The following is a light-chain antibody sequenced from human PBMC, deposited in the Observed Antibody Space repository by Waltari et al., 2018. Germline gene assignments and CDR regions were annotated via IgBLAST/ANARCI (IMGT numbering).Light chain of an antibody. CDR2: GGS. CDR3: VQAIAFPFT. CDR1: QSLLHSNGNTY. J-gene: IGKJ3*01. Sequence: DIVMTQTPLSLPITPGEPASISCRSSQSLLHSNGNTYLHWYLQKPGQSPQTLIYGGSNRASGVPDRFSGSGSGSDFTLKISRVEAEDVGVYYCVQAIAFPFTFGPGTKLDIK. V-gene: IGKV2-40*01.